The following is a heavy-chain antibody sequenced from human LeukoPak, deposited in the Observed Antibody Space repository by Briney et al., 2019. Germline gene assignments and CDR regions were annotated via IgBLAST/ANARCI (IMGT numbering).Heavy chain of an antibody. Sequence: GGSLRLSCAATGFRFSSYDMHWVRQAPCKGLEWVAFIRYDGSNKYYADSVKGRFTISRDNSKNTLYLQMNSLRAEDTAVYYCAKGRPHLRTPYFDYWGQGTLVTVSS. J-gene: IGHJ4*02. CDR3: AKGRPHLRTPYFDY. D-gene: IGHD3-3*02. V-gene: IGHV3-30*02. CDR2: IRYDGSNK. CDR1: GFRFSSYD.